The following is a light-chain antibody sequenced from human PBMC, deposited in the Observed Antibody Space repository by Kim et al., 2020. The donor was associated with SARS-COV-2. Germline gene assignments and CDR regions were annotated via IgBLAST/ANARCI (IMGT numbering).Light chain of an antibody. V-gene: IGKV3-15*01. CDR1: QSVSSN. Sequence: DIVMTQSPATLSVSPGERATLSCRASQSVSSNLAWYQQKPGQAPRLLMYGASTRATGIPARFSGSGSGTEFTLTISSLQSEDFVVYYCQQYNNWPQTFGQGTKVDIK. CDR3: QQYNNWPQT. CDR2: GAS. J-gene: IGKJ1*01.